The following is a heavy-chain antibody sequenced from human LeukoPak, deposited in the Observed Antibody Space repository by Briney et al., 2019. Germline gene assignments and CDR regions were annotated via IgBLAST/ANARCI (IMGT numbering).Heavy chain of an antibody. CDR2: TKRDGSVK. V-gene: IGHV3-7*01. D-gene: IGHD1-7*01. CDR3: ARTKEGASQRTTAWFDP. J-gene: IGHJ5*02. Sequence: GGSLRLSCAASGFTFSSYWMSWVRQAPGKGLEWVATTKRDGSVKHYVDSVKGRFTVSRDNAKNSLYLQMNSLRAEDTAVYYCARTKEGASQRTTAWFDPWGQGTLVTVSS. CDR1: GFTFSSYW.